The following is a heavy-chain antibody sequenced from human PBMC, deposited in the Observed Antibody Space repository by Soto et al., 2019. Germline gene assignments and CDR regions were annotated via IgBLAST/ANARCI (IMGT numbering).Heavy chain of an antibody. CDR3: ARDWGLRGYYYYVMAV. D-gene: IGHD3-16*01. Sequence: TASAVSIRRYHLSWIRHPDGTGLEWLGRIYTSGSTNYNPSLKSRVTMSVDTSKNQFSLKLSSVTAADTAVYYGARDWGLRGYYYYVMAVWGQGTTVPVSS. J-gene: IGHJ6*02. CDR1: AVSIRRYH. V-gene: IGHV4-4*07. CDR2: IYTSGST.